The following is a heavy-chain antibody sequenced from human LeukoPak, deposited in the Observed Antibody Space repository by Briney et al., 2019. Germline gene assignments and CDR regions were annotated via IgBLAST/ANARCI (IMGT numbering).Heavy chain of an antibody. J-gene: IGHJ6*02. CDR1: GGSFSNYA. CDR3: ARGPPVAEPFFGYGMDV. D-gene: IGHD6-19*01. CDR2: IVPILSTT. Sequence: SVKVSCKASGGSFSNYAISWVRQAPGQGLEWMGGIVPILSTTNYARKFQGRVTMTAGGSTSTAYMELSSLRSDDTAVYYCARGPPVAEPFFGYGMDVWGQGTTVTVSS. V-gene: IGHV1-69*13.